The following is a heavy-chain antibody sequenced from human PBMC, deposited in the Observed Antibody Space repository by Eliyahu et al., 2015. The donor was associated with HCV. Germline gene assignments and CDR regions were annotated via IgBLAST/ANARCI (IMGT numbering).Heavy chain of an antibody. D-gene: IGHD6-19*01. Sequence: SGGTFTSHTISXVRQAPGQGLEWLGGSIPVFGXANYAHKFQGRVTITADESTNTVYMELXSXRSEDTAVDXCALEGGSSGPRWVDTWGKGTMVTVSS. CDR1: GGTFTSHT. J-gene: IGHJ5*02. CDR2: SIPVFGXA. CDR3: ALEGGSSGPRWVDT. V-gene: IGHV1-69*01.